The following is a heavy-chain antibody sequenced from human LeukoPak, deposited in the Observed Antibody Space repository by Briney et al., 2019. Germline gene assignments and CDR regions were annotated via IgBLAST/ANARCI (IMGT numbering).Heavy chain of an antibody. CDR3: AKEILGYCSGGSCRHNAFDI. V-gene: IGHV3-74*01. Sequence: GGSLRLSCAASGFTFSSYWMHWVRQAPGKGLVWVSRISTDGSSTSYADSVKGRFTISRDNAKNSLYLQMNSLRAEDTALYYCAKEILGYCSGGSCRHNAFDIWGQGTMVTVSS. D-gene: IGHD2-15*01. CDR2: ISTDGSST. CDR1: GFTFSSYW. J-gene: IGHJ3*02.